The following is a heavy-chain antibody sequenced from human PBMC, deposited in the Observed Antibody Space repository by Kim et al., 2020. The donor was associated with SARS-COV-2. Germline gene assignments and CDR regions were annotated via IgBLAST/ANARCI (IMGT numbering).Heavy chain of an antibody. V-gene: IGHV3-21*01. J-gene: IGHJ3*02. Sequence: GGSLRLSCAASGFTFSSYSMNWVRQAPGKGLEWVSSISSSSSYIYYADSVKGRFTISRDNAKNSLYLQMNSLRAEDTAVYYCASPRERWLQLGLDNAFDIWGQGTMVTVSS. CDR3: ASPRERWLQLGLDNAFDI. D-gene: IGHD5-12*01. CDR2: ISSSSSYI. CDR1: GFTFSSYS.